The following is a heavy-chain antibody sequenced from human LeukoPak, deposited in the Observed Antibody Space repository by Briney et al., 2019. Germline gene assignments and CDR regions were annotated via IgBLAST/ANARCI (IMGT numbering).Heavy chain of an antibody. D-gene: IGHD3-22*01. V-gene: IGHV1-69*04. Sequence: VASVKVSCKASGGTFSSYAISWVRQAPGQGLEWMGRIIPILGIANYAQKFQGRFTITADKSTSTAYMELSSLRSEDTAVYYCARVVYDSSGYPPLNWFDPWGQGTLVTVSS. J-gene: IGHJ5*02. CDR1: GGTFSSYA. CDR2: IIPILGIA. CDR3: ARVVYDSSGYPPLNWFDP.